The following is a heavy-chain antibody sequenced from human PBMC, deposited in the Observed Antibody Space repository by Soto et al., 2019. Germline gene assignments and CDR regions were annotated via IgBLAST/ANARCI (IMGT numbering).Heavy chain of an antibody. V-gene: IGHV3-23*01. J-gene: IGHJ3*02. D-gene: IGHD3-22*01. CDR1: GGSISSSN. CDR3: AKRDYYDSSGYYLNAFDI. CDR2: ISGSGGYT. Sequence: ETLSLTCAVSGGSISSSNWWGWVRQAPGKGLEWVSGISGSGGYTYYADSVKGRFTISRDNSKNTLYLQMNSLRAEDTAVYYCAKRDYYDSSGYYLNAFDIWGQGTMVTVSS.